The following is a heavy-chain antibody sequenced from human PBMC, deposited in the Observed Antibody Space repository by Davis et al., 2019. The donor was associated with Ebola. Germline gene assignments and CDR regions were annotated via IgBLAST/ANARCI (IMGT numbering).Heavy chain of an antibody. CDR2: IFSNDEK. CDR1: GFSLSTSGMC. CDR3: ARIMSDDYVWGSYRLYYFDY. D-gene: IGHD3-16*02. V-gene: IGHV2-26*01. Sequence: SGPTLVKPTQTLTLTCTFSGFSLSTSGMCVSWIRQPPGKALEWLAHIFSNDEKSYSTSLKSRLTISKDTSKSQVVLTMTNMDPVDTATYYCARIMSDDYVWGSYRLYYFDYWGQGTLVTVSS. J-gene: IGHJ4*02.